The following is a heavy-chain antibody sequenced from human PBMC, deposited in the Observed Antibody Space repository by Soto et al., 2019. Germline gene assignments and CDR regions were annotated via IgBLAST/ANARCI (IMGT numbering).Heavy chain of an antibody. J-gene: IGHJ4*02. CDR2: INHSGST. Sequence: SETLSLTCAVYGGSFSGYYWSWIRQPPGKGLEWIGEINHSGSTNYNPSLKSRVTISVDTSKNQFSLKLSSVTAADTAVYYCARARITIFGVVIQHFDYCGQGTLATVSS. D-gene: IGHD3-3*01. CDR3: ARARITIFGVVIQHFDY. V-gene: IGHV4-34*01. CDR1: GGSFSGYY.